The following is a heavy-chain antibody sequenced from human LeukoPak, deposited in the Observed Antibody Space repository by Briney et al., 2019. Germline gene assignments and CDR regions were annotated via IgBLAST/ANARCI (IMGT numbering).Heavy chain of an antibody. CDR3: ATPYDSSGYSKAYYYYGMDV. D-gene: IGHD3-22*01. Sequence: GGSLRLSCAVSGFIFSQYAMSWVRQAPGKGLEWVSSISGSGDVTKYADSVMGRFTISRDNSKNTLYLQMNSLRAEDTAVYYCATPYDSSGYSKAYYYYGMDVWGQGTTVTVSS. CDR1: GFIFSQYA. CDR2: ISGSGDVT. V-gene: IGHV3-23*01. J-gene: IGHJ6*02.